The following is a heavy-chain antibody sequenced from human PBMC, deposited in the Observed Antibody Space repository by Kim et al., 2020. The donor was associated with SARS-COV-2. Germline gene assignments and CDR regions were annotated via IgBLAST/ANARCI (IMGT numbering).Heavy chain of an antibody. J-gene: IGHJ4*02. CDR1: GFTFSSYA. CDR3: ARWSGSSSIDY. CDR2: ISSNGGST. V-gene: IGHV3-64*01. D-gene: IGHD6-6*01. Sequence: GGSLRLSCAASGFTFSSYAMHWVRQAPGKGLEYVSAISSNGGSTYYANSVKGRFTISRDNSKNTLYLQMGGLRAEDMAAYYCARWSGSSSIDYWGQGTLV.